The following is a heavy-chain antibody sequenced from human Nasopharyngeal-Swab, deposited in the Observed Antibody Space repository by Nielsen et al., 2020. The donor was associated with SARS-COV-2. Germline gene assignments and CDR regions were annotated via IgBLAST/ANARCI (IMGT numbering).Heavy chain of an antibody. V-gene: IGHV1-8*03. CDR1: GYTFTSYD. CDR2: MNPNSGNT. J-gene: IGHJ4*02. Sequence: ASVKVSCKASGYTFTSYDINWLRQATGQGLEWMGWMNPNSGNTGYARKFQGRVTITRNTSISTAYMQLSSLTSEDTAVYYCARFAYSSGWTEKYFDSWGQGTLVTVSS. CDR3: ARFAYSSGWTEKYFDS. D-gene: IGHD6-19*01.